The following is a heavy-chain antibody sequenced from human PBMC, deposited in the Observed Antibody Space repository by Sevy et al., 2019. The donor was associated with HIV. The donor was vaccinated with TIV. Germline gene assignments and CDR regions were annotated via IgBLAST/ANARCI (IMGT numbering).Heavy chain of an antibody. CDR2: IKGDGSDK. V-gene: IGHV3-7*01. D-gene: IGHD3-16*01. J-gene: IGHJ4*02. Sequence: GGSLRLSCAASGFTFSANWMNWVRQAPGKGLEWVANIKGDGSDKHYVDSVEGRFTISRDNAKNFLYLQMNSLRVEDTAVYYCAHETFGRFESWGQGTPVTVSS. CDR1: GFTFSANW. CDR3: AHETFGRFES.